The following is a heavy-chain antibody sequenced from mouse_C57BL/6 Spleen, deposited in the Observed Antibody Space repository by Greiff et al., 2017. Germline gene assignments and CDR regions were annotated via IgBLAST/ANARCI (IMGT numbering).Heavy chain of an antibody. J-gene: IGHJ2*01. Sequence: EVQLVESGGGLVKPGASLKLSCAASGFTFSDYGMHWVRQAPGQGLEWVAYISSGSSTIYYADKVKGRVTISRDNAKNTLFMQMTSLRSEDTAVYYWARREYDGYFDYWGQGTTLTVSS. CDR2: ISSGSSTI. CDR3: ARREYDGYFDY. CDR1: GFTFSDYG. V-gene: IGHV5-17*01. D-gene: IGHD2-14*01.